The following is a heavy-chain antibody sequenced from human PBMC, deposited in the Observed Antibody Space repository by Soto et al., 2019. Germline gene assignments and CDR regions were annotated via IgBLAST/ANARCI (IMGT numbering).Heavy chain of an antibody. D-gene: IGHD1-1*01. Sequence: PSETLSLTCAVSGVPIRSENWWTWVRQPPGKGLEWIAEIYHSGVTNYNPSLKSRATISVDKSKNQFSLDLYSVTAADTAVYFCTRGPSLEAFLDYWGKGTLVTVSS. J-gene: IGHJ4*02. CDR1: GVPIRSENW. CDR3: TRGPSLEAFLDY. V-gene: IGHV4-4*02. CDR2: IYHSGVT.